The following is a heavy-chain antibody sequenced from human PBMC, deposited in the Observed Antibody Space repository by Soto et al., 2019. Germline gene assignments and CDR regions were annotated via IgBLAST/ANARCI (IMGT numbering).Heavy chain of an antibody. CDR3: ARSEDYYYYMDI. V-gene: IGHV3-33*01. CDR1: GFTFSSYG. CDR2: IWYDGSNK. Sequence: PGGSLRLSCAASGFTFSSYGMHWVRQAPGKGLEWVAVIWYDGSNKYYADSVKGRFTISRDNSKNTLYLQMNSPRAEDTAVYYCARSEDYYYYMDIWGKGTTVTVSS. J-gene: IGHJ6*03.